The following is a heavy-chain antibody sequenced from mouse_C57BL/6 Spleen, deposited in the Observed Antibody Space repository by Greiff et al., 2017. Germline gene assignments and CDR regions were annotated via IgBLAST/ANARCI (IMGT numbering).Heavy chain of an antibody. CDR2: IDPSDSET. V-gene: IGHV1-52*01. D-gene: IGHD3-2*02. CDR3: ARSGSSLDSSGYDY. CDR1: GYTFTSYW. Sequence: VQLQQPGAELVRPGSSVKLSCKASGYTFTSYWMHWVKQRPIQGLEWIGNIDPSDSETHYNQKFKDKATLTVDKSSSTAYMQLSSLTSEDSAVYYCARSGSSLDSSGYDYWGQGTTLTVSS. J-gene: IGHJ2*01.